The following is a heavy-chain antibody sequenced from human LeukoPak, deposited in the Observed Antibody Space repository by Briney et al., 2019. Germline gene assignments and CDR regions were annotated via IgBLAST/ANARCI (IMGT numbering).Heavy chain of an antibody. CDR1: GYTFTSYS. CDR3: ARGGVVVPAAPPYYYYGMDV. V-gene: IGHV1-18*01. Sequence: ASVKVSCKASGYTFTSYSISWVRQAPGQGLEWMGWISAYNGNTNYAQKLQGRVTMTTDTSTSTAYMELRSLRSDDTAVYYCARGGVVVPAAPPYYYYGMDVWGQGTTVTVSS. J-gene: IGHJ6*02. D-gene: IGHD2-2*01. CDR2: ISAYNGNT.